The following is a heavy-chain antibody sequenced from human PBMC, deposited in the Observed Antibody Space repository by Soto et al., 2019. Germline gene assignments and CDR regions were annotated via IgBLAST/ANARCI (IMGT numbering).Heavy chain of an antibody. Sequence: SETLSLTCAVYGGSFSGYYWSWIRQPPGKGLEWIGEINHSGSTNHNPSLKSRVTISVDTSKNQFSLKLSSVTAADTAVYYCARGPSYYDILTGYYSYYYYYGMDVWGQGTTVTVSS. CDR1: GGSFSGYY. J-gene: IGHJ6*02. D-gene: IGHD3-9*01. CDR2: INHSGST. CDR3: ARGPSYYDILTGYYSYYYYYGMDV. V-gene: IGHV4-34*01.